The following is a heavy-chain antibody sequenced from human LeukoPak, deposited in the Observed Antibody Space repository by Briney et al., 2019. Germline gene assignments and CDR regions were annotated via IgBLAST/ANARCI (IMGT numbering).Heavy chain of an antibody. CDR1: GGSISSGDYY. V-gene: IGHV4-31*03. D-gene: IGHD3-22*01. J-gene: IGHJ4*02. CDR3: ARDERDYDSSGYYAY. Sequence: SQTLSLTCTVSGGSISSGDYYWSWIRQHPGKGLEWIGYIYYSGSTYYNPSLKSRVTIPVDTSKNQFSLKLSSVTAADTAVYYCARDERDYDSSGYYAYWGQGTLVTVSS. CDR2: IYYSGST.